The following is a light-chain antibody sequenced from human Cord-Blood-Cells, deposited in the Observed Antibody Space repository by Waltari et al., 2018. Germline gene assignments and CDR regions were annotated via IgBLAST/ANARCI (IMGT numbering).Light chain of an antibody. CDR2: DAS. V-gene: IGKV3-11*01. CDR1: PSVSSY. Sequence: EIVLTQSPATLSLSPGGRATLSCRASPSVSSYLAWYQQEPGQAPRLLIYDASNRATGSPAMFSGSGSGTDFTLTISSREPEDFAVYYCQQRSNWPLTFGGGTKVEIK. J-gene: IGKJ4*01. CDR3: QQRSNWPLT.